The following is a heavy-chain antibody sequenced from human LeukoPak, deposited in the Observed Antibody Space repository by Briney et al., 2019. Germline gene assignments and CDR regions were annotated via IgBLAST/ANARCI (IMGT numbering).Heavy chain of an antibody. CDR2: IWYDGSNK. Sequence: GGSLRLSCATSGFTFSSYGMHWVRQAPGKGLEWVAVIWYDGSNKYYADSVKGRFTISRDNSKNTLYLQMNSLRAEDTAVYYCARGGYRPPDRRYSYGFSYYYYYGMDVWGQGTTVTVSS. CDR3: ARGGYRPPDRRYSYGFSYYYYYGMDV. CDR1: GFTFSSYG. J-gene: IGHJ6*02. D-gene: IGHD5-18*01. V-gene: IGHV3-33*01.